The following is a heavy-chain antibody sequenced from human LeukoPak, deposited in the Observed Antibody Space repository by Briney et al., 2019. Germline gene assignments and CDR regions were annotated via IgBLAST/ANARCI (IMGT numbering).Heavy chain of an antibody. CDR2: IYHSGST. CDR3: ARGPTIFGVVIIPVGFNY. V-gene: IGHV4-30-2*01. Sequence: SQTLSLTCAVSGGSISSGGYSWSWIRQPPGKGLEWIGYIYHSGSTYYNPSLKSRVTISVDRSKNQFSLKLSSVTAADTAVYYCARGPTIFGVVIIPVGFNYWGQGTLVTVSS. D-gene: IGHD3-3*01. CDR1: GGSISSGGYS. J-gene: IGHJ4*02.